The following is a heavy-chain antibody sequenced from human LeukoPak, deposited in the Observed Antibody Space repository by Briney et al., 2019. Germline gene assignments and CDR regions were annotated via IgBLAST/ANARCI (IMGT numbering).Heavy chain of an antibody. CDR3: ARDPHHNDYDFWSGYSEDGVNNWFDP. Sequence: GGSLRLSCAASGFTFSSYAMSWVRQAPGKGLEWVSAISGSGGSTDYADSVKGRFTISRDNCKNKPYLQMTSLGAEDTAVYYCARDPHHNDYDFWSGYSEDGVNNWFDPWGQGTLVTVSS. J-gene: IGHJ5*02. V-gene: IGHV3-23*01. D-gene: IGHD3-3*01. CDR2: ISGSGGST. CDR1: GFTFSSYA.